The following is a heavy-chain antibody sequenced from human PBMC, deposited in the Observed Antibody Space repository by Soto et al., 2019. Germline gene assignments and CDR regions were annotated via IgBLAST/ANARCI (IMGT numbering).Heavy chain of an antibody. J-gene: IGHJ4*02. CDR1: GGSISSGGYY. V-gene: IGHV4-31*03. D-gene: IGHD2-15*01. Sequence: QVQLQESGPGLVKPSQTLSLTCTVSGGSISSGGYYWSWIRQHPGKGLEWIGYIYYSGSTYYNPSXXRRGTISVHTXXNXFXXKLSSVTAADTAVYYCARDTGLRYCSGGSCPGFDYWGQGTLVTVSS. CDR3: ARDTGLRYCSGGSCPGFDY. CDR2: IYYSGST.